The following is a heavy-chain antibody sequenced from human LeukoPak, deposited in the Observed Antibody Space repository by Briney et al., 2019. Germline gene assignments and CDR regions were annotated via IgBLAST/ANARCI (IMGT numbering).Heavy chain of an antibody. Sequence: GASVKVSCKASGYTFTSYGISWVRQAPGQGLEWMGWISAYNGNTNYAQKLQGRVTMTTDTSTSTAYMELRSLRSDDTAVYYCARGVGGLDYGDYNSYYWGQGTLVTVSS. CDR2: ISAYNGNT. CDR3: ARGVGGLDYGDYNSYY. V-gene: IGHV1-18*01. D-gene: IGHD4-17*01. CDR1: GYTFTSYG. J-gene: IGHJ4*02.